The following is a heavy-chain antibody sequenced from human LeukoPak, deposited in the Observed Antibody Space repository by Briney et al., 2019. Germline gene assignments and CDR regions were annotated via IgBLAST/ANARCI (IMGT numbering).Heavy chain of an antibody. J-gene: IGHJ4*02. V-gene: IGHV3-30*18. Sequence: GGSLRLSCAASGFTFSSYGMHWVRQAPGKGLEWVAVISYDGSNKYYADSVKGRFTIFRDNSKNTLYLQMNSLRAEDTAVYYCAKQSGSYPLWGQGTLVTVSS. D-gene: IGHD1-26*01. CDR3: AKQSGSYPL. CDR1: GFTFSSYG. CDR2: ISYDGSNK.